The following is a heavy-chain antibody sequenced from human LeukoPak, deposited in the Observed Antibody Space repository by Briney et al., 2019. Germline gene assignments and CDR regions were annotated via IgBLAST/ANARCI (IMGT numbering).Heavy chain of an antibody. Sequence: SETLSLTCTVSGGSISSYYWSWIRQPAGKGLEWIGRIYTSGSTNYNPSLKSRVTISVDESKNQFSLKLSSVTAADTAVYYCVLGPSYSSGWYNWFDPWGQGTLVTVSS. D-gene: IGHD6-19*01. CDR1: GGSISSYY. V-gene: IGHV4-4*07. CDR2: IYTSGST. J-gene: IGHJ5*02. CDR3: VLGPSYSSGWYNWFDP.